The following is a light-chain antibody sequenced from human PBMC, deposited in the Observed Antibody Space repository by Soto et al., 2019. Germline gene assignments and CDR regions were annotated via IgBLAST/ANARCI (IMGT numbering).Light chain of an antibody. J-gene: IGKJ2*01. CDR2: GAS. CDR1: QSVSSN. CDR3: LQYNNWPPYT. Sequence: EIVMTQSPATLSVSPGERATLSCRASQSVSSNLAWYQQKPGQAPRLLIYGASTGATGIPARFSGSGSGIEFTLTISSLQSEDFAVYYCLQYNNWPPYTFGQGTKLEIQ. V-gene: IGKV3-15*01.